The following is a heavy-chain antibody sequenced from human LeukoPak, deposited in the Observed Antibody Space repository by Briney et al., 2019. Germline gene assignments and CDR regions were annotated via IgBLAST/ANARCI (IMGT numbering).Heavy chain of an antibody. CDR3: ARALTVTDQPFMDV. D-gene: IGHD4-17*01. CDR2: INHSGNT. J-gene: IGHJ6*03. V-gene: IGHV4-34*01. Sequence: SETLSLTCAVYGGSFSGYYWSWIRQPPGKVLEWIGEINHSGNTNYNPSLKSRVTISVDTSKNQFSLNLSSVTAADTSVYYCARALTVTDQPFMDVWGRGTTVTVSS. CDR1: GGSFSGYY.